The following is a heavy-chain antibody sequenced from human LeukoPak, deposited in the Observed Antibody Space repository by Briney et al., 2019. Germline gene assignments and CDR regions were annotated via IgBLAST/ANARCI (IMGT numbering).Heavy chain of an antibody. V-gene: IGHV1-69*13. CDR3: ARRGYSYGTREFDY. Sequence: ASVKVSCKASGGTFSSYAISWVRQAPGQGLEWMGGIIPIFGTANYAQKFQGRVTITADESTSTAYMELSSLRSEDTAVYYCARRGYSYGTREFDYWGQGTLVTVSS. D-gene: IGHD5-18*01. CDR2: IIPIFGTA. CDR1: GGTFSSYA. J-gene: IGHJ4*02.